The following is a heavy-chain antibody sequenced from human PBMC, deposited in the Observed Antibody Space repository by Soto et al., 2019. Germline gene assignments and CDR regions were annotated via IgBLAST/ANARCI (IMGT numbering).Heavy chain of an antibody. CDR3: AGQTFTIAAASYGRSNWFDP. J-gene: IGHJ5*02. D-gene: IGHD6-25*01. CDR2: IYFTGNT. CDR1: GGSIISSSHF. Sequence: PSEALSLTCTVSGGSIISSSHFWGWVRQPPGKGLEWIGTIYFTGNTYYTPSLKSRLTMSIDTSKNEFSLRLNSVTAADTAVYYCAGQTFTIAAASYGRSNWFDPWGPGTLVTVS. V-gene: IGHV4-39*01.